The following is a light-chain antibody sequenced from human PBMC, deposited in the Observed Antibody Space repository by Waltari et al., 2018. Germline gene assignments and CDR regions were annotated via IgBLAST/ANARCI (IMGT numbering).Light chain of an antibody. Sequence: DIKLTQAPSSLSASVGDRVSIACRASQGITNYLAWYYQKPGKAPKLLIYAASTLQSGVPASVSGSGSGTDFTLTINSLQPEDVATYYCQQFHTFTFGPGTKVDIK. V-gene: IGKV1-9*01. CDR2: AAS. J-gene: IGKJ3*01. CDR1: QGITNY. CDR3: QQFHTFT.